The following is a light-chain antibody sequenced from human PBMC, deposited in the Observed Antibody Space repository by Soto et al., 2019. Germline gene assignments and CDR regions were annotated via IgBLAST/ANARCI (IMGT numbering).Light chain of an antibody. V-gene: IGKV3-20*01. CDR2: GAS. Sequence: IGLTQSPCTLSLSPGERATLSCRASESVSNNYLACYQQKPGQAPRLLIYGASNRATGIPDRFSGSGSGTDFTLTINRLEPEDFAVYYCQLYGISPHFGQGTRL. CDR1: ESVSNNY. J-gene: IGKJ5*01. CDR3: QLYGISPH.